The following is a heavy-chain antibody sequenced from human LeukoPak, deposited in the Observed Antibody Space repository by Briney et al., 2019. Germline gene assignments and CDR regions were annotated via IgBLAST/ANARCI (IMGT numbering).Heavy chain of an antibody. Sequence: TSVKVSCKASGFTFTSSAMQWVRQARGQRLEWIGWIVVGSGNTNYAQKFQERVTITRDMSTSTAYMELSSLRSEDTAVYYCARGHPYSSSSIDYWGQGTLVTVSS. D-gene: IGHD6-13*01. CDR2: IVVGSGNT. J-gene: IGHJ4*02. V-gene: IGHV1-58*02. CDR3: ARGHPYSSSSIDY. CDR1: GFTFTSSA.